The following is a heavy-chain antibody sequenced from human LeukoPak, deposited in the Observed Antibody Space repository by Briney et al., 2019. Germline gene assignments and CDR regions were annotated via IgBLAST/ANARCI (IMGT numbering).Heavy chain of an antibody. Sequence: SETLSLTCTVSGGSISSSSYYWGWIRQPPGKGLEWIGSIYYSGSTYYNPSLKSRVTISVDTSKNQFSLKLSSVTAADTAVYYCARLTRGYSYGSGFFDYRGQGTLVTVSS. CDR2: IYYSGST. D-gene: IGHD5-18*01. CDR3: ARLTRGYSYGSGFFDY. J-gene: IGHJ4*02. CDR1: GGSISSSSYY. V-gene: IGHV4-39*01.